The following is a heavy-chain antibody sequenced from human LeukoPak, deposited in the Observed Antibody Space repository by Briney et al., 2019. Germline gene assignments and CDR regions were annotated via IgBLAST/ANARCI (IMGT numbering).Heavy chain of an antibody. CDR2: IYPGDSDT. D-gene: IGHD6-13*01. V-gene: IGHV5-51*01. CDR3: ARQGYTSTWSHGDQMDV. CDR1: GYSFTSYW. J-gene: IGHJ6*02. Sequence: GESLKISCKGSGYSFTSYWIGWVRQMPGKGLEWMGIIYPGDSDTRYSPSFQGQVTISADKSISTAYLQWSSLQASDTAIYYCARQGYTSTWSHGDQMDVWGQGTTVTVSS.